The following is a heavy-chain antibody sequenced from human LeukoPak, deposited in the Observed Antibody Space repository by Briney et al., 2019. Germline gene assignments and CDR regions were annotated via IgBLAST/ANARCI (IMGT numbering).Heavy chain of an antibody. Sequence: PSETLSLTCTVSGGSISSGGYYWSWIRQHPGKGLEWIGYIYYSGSTYYNPSLKSRVTISVDTSKNQFSLKLSSVTAADTAVYYCARVSSGSQQDYWGQGTLVTVSS. D-gene: IGHD3-22*01. CDR3: ARVSSGSQQDY. V-gene: IGHV4-31*03. CDR2: IYYSGST. J-gene: IGHJ4*02. CDR1: GGSISSGGYY.